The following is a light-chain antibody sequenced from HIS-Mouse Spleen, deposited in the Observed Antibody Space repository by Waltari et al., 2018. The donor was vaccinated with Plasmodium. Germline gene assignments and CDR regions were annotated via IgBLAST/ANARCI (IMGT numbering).Light chain of an antibody. CDR1: ALPKKY. Sequence: SYELTQPPSVSVSPGQTARITCPGDALPKKYAYWYQQKSGQAPVLVISEDSKRPSGIPERFSGSSSGTMATLTISGAQVGDEADYYCYSTDSSGNHRVFGGGTKLTVL. J-gene: IGLJ3*02. V-gene: IGLV3-10*01. CDR2: EDS. CDR3: YSTDSSGNHRV.